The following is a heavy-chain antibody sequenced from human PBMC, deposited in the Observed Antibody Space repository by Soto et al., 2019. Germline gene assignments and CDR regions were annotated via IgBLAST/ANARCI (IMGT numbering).Heavy chain of an antibody. Sequence: PGESLKISCKGSGYSFSNTWINWVRQMPGKGLEWMGIIYPGNSETRYSPSFQGQVTLSADKSINTAYLQWSGLKASDTATYCAKEAGSAYYGMDVWGQGTTVTVSS. D-gene: IGHD6-19*01. J-gene: IGHJ6*02. V-gene: IGHV5-51*01. CDR2: IYPGNSET. CDR1: GYSFSNTW. CDR3: AKEAGSAYYGMDV.